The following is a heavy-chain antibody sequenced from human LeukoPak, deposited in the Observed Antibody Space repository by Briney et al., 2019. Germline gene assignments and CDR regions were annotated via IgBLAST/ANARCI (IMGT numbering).Heavy chain of an antibody. CDR3: ARVSSKATVRGLITRKNYYYYYMDV. D-gene: IGHD3-10*01. V-gene: IGHV3-7*03. CDR2: IKQDGSEK. CDR1: GFTFSSYW. Sequence: GGSLRLSCAASGFTFSSYWMSWVRQAPGKGLEWVANIKQDGSEKYYVDSVKGRFTISRDNAKNSLYLQMNSLRAEDTAVYYCARVSSKATVRGLITRKNYYYYYMDVWGKGTTVTVSS. J-gene: IGHJ6*03.